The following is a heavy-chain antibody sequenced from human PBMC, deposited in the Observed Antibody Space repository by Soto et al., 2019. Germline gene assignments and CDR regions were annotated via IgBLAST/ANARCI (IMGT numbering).Heavy chain of an antibody. CDR3: ARDPPNDKTQLDYGMDV. Sequence: EVQLLESGGGLGQEGGSLRLSCAASGFTFSSYTMNWVRQAPGKGLEWVSLISARGGSTYYADSVKGRLTISRDNSKSTLYLQMNSLRAEDTGVYYCARDPPNDKTQLDYGMDVWGQGTAVTVSS. CDR1: GFTFSSYT. D-gene: IGHD2-2*01. J-gene: IGHJ6*02. V-gene: IGHV3-23*01. CDR2: ISARGGST.